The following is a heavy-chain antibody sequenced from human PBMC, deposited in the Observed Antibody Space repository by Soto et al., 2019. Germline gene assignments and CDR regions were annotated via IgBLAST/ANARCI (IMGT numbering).Heavy chain of an antibody. CDR3: TRGGGSVSGMDV. V-gene: IGHV3-74*01. J-gene: IGHJ6*02. CDR1: GFTFSIYW. CDR2: IDNAGSSA. Sequence: EVQLVESGGGLVQPGGSLRLSCAASGFTFSIYWMHWVRQAPGKGPVWVSRIDNAGSSARYADSVKGRFTISRDNAKNTVYLQMNSLRAEDTAVSYCTRGGGSVSGMDVWGQGTTVTVSS. D-gene: IGHD1-26*01.